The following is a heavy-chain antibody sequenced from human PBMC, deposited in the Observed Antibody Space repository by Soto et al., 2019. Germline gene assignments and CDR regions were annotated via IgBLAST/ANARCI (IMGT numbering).Heavy chain of an antibody. CDR1: GFTFSSYA. Sequence: QVQLVESGGGVVQPGRSLRLSCAASGFTFSSYAMHWVRQAPGKGLEWVAVISYDGSNKYYADSVKGRFTISRDNSKNTLYLQMNSLGAEDTAVYYCASGHSSSSAKFDYWGQGTLVTVSS. J-gene: IGHJ4*02. V-gene: IGHV3-30-3*01. CDR2: ISYDGSNK. CDR3: ASGHSSSSAKFDY. D-gene: IGHD6-6*01.